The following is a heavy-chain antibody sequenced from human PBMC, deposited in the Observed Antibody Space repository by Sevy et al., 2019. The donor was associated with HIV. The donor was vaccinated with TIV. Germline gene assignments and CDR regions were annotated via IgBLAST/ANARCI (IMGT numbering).Heavy chain of an antibody. CDR1: GASITSYY. V-gene: IGHV4-4*08. Sequence: SETLSLTCNVSGASITSYYWSWIRQPPGKGLEWVGDIGSSGPGNYNPSLKSRVTLSVDTTKSHFSLKLRSVTVVDTAVYYCARSRYYFDSWGQGALVTVSS. CDR2: IGSSGPG. D-gene: IGHD3-9*01. CDR3: ARSRYYFDS. J-gene: IGHJ4*02.